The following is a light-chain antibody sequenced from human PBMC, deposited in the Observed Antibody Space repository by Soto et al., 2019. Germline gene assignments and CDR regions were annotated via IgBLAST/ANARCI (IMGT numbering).Light chain of an antibody. CDR3: QAWDGSSYV. CDR2: QDS. CDR1: KLGDKY. Sequence: SYELTQPPSVSVSPGQTASITCSGDKLGDKYACWYQQKPGQSPVVVIYQDSKRPSGIPERFSGSNSGNTATLTICGTQALDEADYYCQAWDGSSYVFGPGTKLTVL. J-gene: IGLJ1*01. V-gene: IGLV3-1*01.